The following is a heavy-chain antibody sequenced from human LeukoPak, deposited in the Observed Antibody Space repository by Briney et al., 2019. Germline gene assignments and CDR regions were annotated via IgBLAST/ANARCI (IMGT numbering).Heavy chain of an antibody. J-gene: IGHJ4*02. CDR1: GYTFTGYY. V-gene: IGHV1-2*02. CDR3: ARVSVQSYYGSGSYYNVYFDY. Sequence: AAVNVSCKGAGYTFTGYYMHWVRQAPAQGLEWMGGINPNSGGTNYAQKFQGRVTMTRDTSISTAYMELSRLRSDDTAVYYCARVSVQSYYGSGSYYNVYFDYWGQGTLVTVSS. D-gene: IGHD3-10*01. CDR2: INPNSGGT.